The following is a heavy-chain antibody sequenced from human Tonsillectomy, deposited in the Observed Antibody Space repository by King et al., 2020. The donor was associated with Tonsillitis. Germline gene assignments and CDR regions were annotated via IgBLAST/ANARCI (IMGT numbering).Heavy chain of an antibody. Sequence: VQLVESGGGVVQPGRSLRLSCAASGFTFSSYGMHWVRQAPGKGLEWVAVIWYDGSKIYYADSVKGRFTISRDNSKNTLSLQMNSLRAEDTAVYYCAMGGYYYYYMDFWGKGTTVTASS. V-gene: IGHV3-33*08. D-gene: IGHD3-16*01. J-gene: IGHJ6*03. CDR3: AMGGYYYYYMDF. CDR2: IWYDGSKI. CDR1: GFTFSSYG.